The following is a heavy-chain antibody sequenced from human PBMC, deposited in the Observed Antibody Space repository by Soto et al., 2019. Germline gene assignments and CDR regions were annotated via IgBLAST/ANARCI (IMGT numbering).Heavy chain of an antibody. J-gene: IGHJ4*02. V-gene: IGHV1-46*01. CDR3: ARGGHVVVVTAALDY. Sequence: QVQLVQSGAEVKKPGASVKVSCKASGDTFTDYYIHWVRQAPGQGLEWMGTVNPSGGHTTYAQHFLGRRTLTRDTSTSRLYMELTSLPSEDTAVYYCARGGHVVVVTAALDYWGQGTLVTVSS. CDR1: GDTFTDYY. D-gene: IGHD2-21*02. CDR2: VNPSGGHT.